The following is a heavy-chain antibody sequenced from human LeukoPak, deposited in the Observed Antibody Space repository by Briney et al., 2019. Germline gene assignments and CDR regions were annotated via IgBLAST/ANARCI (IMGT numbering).Heavy chain of an antibody. Sequence: PGGPLRLSCAASGFTFSSYWVSWVRQAPGKGLEWVATINQDGSEKYYVDSVKGRFTISTDNAKNSLYLQMNSLRVDDTAIYYCARIVAGYWGQGTLVTVSS. CDR2: INQDGSEK. J-gene: IGHJ4*02. CDR1: GFTFSSYW. CDR3: ARIVAGY. D-gene: IGHD5-12*01. V-gene: IGHV3-7*01.